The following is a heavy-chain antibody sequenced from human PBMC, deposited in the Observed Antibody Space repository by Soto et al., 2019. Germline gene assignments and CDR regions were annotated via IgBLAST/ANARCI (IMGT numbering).Heavy chain of an antibody. CDR3: ARAYDFWSGYYI. J-gene: IGHJ3*02. D-gene: IGHD3-3*01. V-gene: IGHV1-8*01. CDR1: GYTFTSYD. Sequence: ASVKVSCKASGYTFTSYDINWVRQATGQGLEWIGWMNPNSGNTGYAQKFQGRVTMTRNTSISTAYMELSSLRSEDTAVYYCARAYDFWSGYYIWGQGXMVTVSS. CDR2: MNPNSGNT.